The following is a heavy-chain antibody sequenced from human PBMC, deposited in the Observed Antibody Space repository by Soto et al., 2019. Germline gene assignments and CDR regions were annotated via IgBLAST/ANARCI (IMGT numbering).Heavy chain of an antibody. CDR3: ATDASASGSYYSNWFYP. D-gene: IGHD3-10*01. J-gene: IGHJ5*02. CDR1: GFTFSTYA. Sequence: EVQLLESGGGLVQPGGSLRLSCAASGFTFSTYAMSWVRQAPGRGLEWVSGISGTGDSTYSADSVKGRFMISRDISKNTLYLQRNSVTADDTSVYYCATDASASGSYYSNWFYPWGQVTLFTVAS. CDR2: ISGTGDST. V-gene: IGHV3-23*01.